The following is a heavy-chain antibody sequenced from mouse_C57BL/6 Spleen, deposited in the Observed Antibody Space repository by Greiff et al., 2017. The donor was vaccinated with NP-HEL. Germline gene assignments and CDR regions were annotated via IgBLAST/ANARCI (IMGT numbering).Heavy chain of an antibody. CDR3: TRNYYGPWFAY. D-gene: IGHD1-2*01. V-gene: IGHV14-1*01. J-gene: IGHJ3*01. CDR2: IDPEDGDT. Sequence: VQLQQSGAELVRPGASVKLSCTASGFNIKDYYMHWVKQRPEQGLEWIGRIDPEDGDTEYAPKFQGKATMTADTSSNTAYLQLSSLTSEDTAVYYCTRNYYGPWFAYWGQGTLVTVSA. CDR1: GFNIKDYY.